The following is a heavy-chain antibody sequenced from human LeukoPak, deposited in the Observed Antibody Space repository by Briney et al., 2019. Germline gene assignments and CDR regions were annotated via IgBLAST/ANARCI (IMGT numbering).Heavy chain of an antibody. CDR2: INHSGST. CDR1: GGSFSGYY. Sequence: SETLSLTCAVYGGSFSGYYWSWIRQPPGKGLEWIGEINHSGSTNYNPSLKSRVTISVDTSKNQFSLKLSSVTAADTAVYYCARAPQVTGTSDYWGQGTLVTVSS. J-gene: IGHJ4*02. V-gene: IGHV4-34*01. D-gene: IGHD1-7*01. CDR3: ARAPQVTGTSDY.